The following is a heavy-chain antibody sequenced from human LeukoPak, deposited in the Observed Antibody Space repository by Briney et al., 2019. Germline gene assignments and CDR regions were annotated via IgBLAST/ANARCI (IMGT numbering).Heavy chain of an antibody. J-gene: IGHJ4*02. V-gene: IGHV4-30-4*08. CDR2: INHSGST. D-gene: IGHD6-6*01. CDR3: ARALLFYSSSPHFDY. Sequence: PSQTLSLTCTVSGGSISSGDYYWSWIRQPPGKGLEWIGEINHSGSTNYNPSLKSRVTISVDTSKNQFSLKLSSVTAADTAVYYCARALLFYSSSPHFDYWGQGTLVTVSS. CDR1: GGSISSGDYY.